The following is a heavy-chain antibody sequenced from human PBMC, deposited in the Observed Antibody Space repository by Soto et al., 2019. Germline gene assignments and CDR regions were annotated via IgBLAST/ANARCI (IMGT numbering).Heavy chain of an antibody. CDR3: ARGRWRDGYY. Sequence: SLTCTVSGGSVSSGSYYWSWIRQPPGKGLEWIGYIYYSGSTNYNPSLKSRVTISVDTSKNQFSLKLSSVTAADTAVYYCARGRWRDGYYWGQGTLVTVSS. V-gene: IGHV4-61*01. CDR1: GGSVSSGSYY. CDR2: IYYSGST. J-gene: IGHJ4*02. D-gene: IGHD4-17*01.